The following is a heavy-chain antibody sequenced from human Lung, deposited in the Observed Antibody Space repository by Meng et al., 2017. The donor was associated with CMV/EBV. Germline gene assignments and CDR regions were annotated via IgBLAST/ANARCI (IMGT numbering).Heavy chain of an antibody. J-gene: IGHJ6*01. Sequence: GPTLVXPTETLTLTCTVSGFSLSNARMGVSWIRQPPGKALEWLAHIFSNDEKSYSTSLKSRLTISKDTSKSQVVLTMTNMDPVDTATYYCARTGIAVAGTYYYYGMDVWGQGTTVPFSS. CDR2: IFSNDEK. V-gene: IGHV2-26*01. CDR1: GFSLSNARMG. D-gene: IGHD6-19*01. CDR3: ARTGIAVAGTYYYYGMDV.